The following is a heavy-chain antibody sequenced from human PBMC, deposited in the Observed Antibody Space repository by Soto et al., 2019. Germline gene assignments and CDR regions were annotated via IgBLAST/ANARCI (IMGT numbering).Heavy chain of an antibody. J-gene: IGHJ4*02. CDR2: IRSKAYGGTT. CDR3: TREITYEDILTGPYYFDY. CDR1: GFTFGDYA. D-gene: IGHD3-9*01. Sequence: GGSLRLSCTASGFTFGDYAMSWFRQAPGKGLEWVGFIRSKAYGGTTEYAASVKGRFTISRDDSKSIAYLQMNSLKTEDTAVYYCTREITYEDILTGPYYFDYWGQRNLVTVSS. V-gene: IGHV3-49*03.